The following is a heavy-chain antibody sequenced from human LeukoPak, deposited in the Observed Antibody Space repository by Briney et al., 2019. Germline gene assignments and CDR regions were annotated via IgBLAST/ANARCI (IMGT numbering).Heavy chain of an antibody. D-gene: IGHD3-10*01. CDR1: GFTFSSYS. J-gene: IGHJ4*02. CDR3: ARAAMVRGVDYFDY. CDR2: ISSSGGAT. Sequence: GGSLRLSCAASGFTFSSYSMGWARQAPGKGLEWVSVISSSGGATYYADSVKGRFTISRDNSKNTLYLQMNSLRAEDTAIYYCARAAMVRGVDYFDYWGQGTLVTVSS. V-gene: IGHV3-23*01.